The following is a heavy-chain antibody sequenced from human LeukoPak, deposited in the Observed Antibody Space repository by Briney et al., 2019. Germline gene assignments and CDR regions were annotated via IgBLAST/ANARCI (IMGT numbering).Heavy chain of an antibody. D-gene: IGHD3-10*01. V-gene: IGHV4-39*01. Sequence: SETLSLTCTVSGGSISSSSYYRGWIRQPPGKGLEWIGSIYYSGSTYYNPSLKSRVTISVDTSKNQFSLKLSSVTAADTAVYYCARGHYGSGSYYFPRFDYWGQGTLVTVSS. CDR2: IYYSGST. CDR1: GGSISSSSYY. J-gene: IGHJ4*02. CDR3: ARGHYGSGSYYFPRFDY.